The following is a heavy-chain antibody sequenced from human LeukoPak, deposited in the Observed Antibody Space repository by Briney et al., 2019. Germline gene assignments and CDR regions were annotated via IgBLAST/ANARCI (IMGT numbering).Heavy chain of an antibody. Sequence: GGSLRLSCAASRFTFSGYAMYWVRQAPGKGLEWVSCIDASGVNTYYADSVKGRFTISRDDSRNTLYLQMNSLRAEDTAVYYCAKGSGSGWYGWFDPWGQGTLVTVSS. CDR2: IDASGVNT. CDR3: AKGSGSGWYGWFDP. CDR1: RFTFSGYA. D-gene: IGHD6-19*01. J-gene: IGHJ5*02. V-gene: IGHV3-23*01.